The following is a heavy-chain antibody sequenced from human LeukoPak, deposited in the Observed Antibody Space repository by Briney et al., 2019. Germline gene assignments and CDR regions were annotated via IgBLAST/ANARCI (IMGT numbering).Heavy chain of an antibody. Sequence: GGSLRLSCAASGFTFSSYGMHWVRQAPGKGLEWVAVISYDGSNKYYADSVKGRFTISRDNSKNTPYLQMNSLRAEDTAVYYCAKSQRLRYSSGWYDYWGQGTLVTVSS. J-gene: IGHJ4*02. D-gene: IGHD6-19*01. CDR3: AKSQRLRYSSGWYDY. CDR1: GFTFSSYG. V-gene: IGHV3-30*18. CDR2: ISYDGSNK.